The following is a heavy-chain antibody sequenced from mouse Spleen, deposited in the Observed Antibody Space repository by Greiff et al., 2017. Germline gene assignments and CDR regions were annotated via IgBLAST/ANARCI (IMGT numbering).Heavy chain of an antibody. CDR1: GYSITSGYY. CDR2: ISYDGSN. Sequence: EVQLQQSGPGLVKPSQSLSLTCSVTGYSITSGYYWNWIRQFPGNKLEWMGYISYDGSNNYNPSLKNRISTTRDTSKNQFFLKLNSVTTEDTATYYCARDYGSSYDWYFDVWGAGTTVTVSS. CDR3: ARDYGSSYDWYFDV. D-gene: IGHD1-1*01. J-gene: IGHJ1*01. V-gene: IGHV3-6*01.